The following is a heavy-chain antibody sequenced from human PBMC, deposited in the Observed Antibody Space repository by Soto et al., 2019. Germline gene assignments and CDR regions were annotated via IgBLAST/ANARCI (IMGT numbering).Heavy chain of an antibody. CDR2: IYYSGST. J-gene: IGHJ4*02. CDR1: GGSISSGGYY. D-gene: IGHD5-18*01. V-gene: IGHV4-31*03. CDR3: ARGPYSNGRNHKTYFDY. Sequence: LSLTCTVSGGSISSGGYYWSWIRQHPGKGLEWIGYIYYSGSTYYNPSLKSRFTISVDTSKNQFSLKLSSVTAADTAVYYCARGPYSNGRNHKTYFDYWGQGTLVTVSS.